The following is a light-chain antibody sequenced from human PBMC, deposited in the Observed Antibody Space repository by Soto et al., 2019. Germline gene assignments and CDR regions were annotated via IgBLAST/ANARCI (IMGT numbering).Light chain of an antibody. Sequence: SVLTQPPFASGSPGQSVTISCTGTSXDVGGYNYVSWYQQHPGKAPKLMIYEVSKRPSGVPDRFSGSKSGNTASLTVSGLQAEDEAAYYCSSYAGSNNYVFGTGTKVTVL. J-gene: IGLJ1*01. CDR1: SXDVGGYNY. CDR3: SSYAGSNNYV. CDR2: EVS. V-gene: IGLV2-8*01.